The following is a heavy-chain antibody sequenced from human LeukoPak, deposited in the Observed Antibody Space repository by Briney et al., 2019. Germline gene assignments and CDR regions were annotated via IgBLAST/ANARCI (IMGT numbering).Heavy chain of an antibody. V-gene: IGHV3-30*04. CDR3: ARDGPGYCSGGSCYFGPFDY. Sequence: GGSLRLSCAASGFTFSSYAMHWVRQAPGKGLEWVAVISYDGSNKYYADSVKGRFTISRDNSKNTLYLQMNSLRAEDTAVYYCARDGPGYCSGGSCYFGPFDYWGQGTLVTVSS. J-gene: IGHJ4*02. CDR1: GFTFSSYA. D-gene: IGHD2-15*01. CDR2: ISYDGSNK.